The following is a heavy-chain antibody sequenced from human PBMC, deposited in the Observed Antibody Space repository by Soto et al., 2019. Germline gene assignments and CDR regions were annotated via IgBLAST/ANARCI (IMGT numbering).Heavy chain of an antibody. D-gene: IGHD6-13*01. Sequence: GGSLRLSCAASGFTFSSYGMHWVRQAPGKGLEWVAVISYDGSNKYYADSVKGRFTISRDNSKNTLYLQMNSLRAEDTAVYYCAKDLAGYRSSWYVCGMDVWGQGPTVTVSS. V-gene: IGHV3-30*18. CDR3: AKDLAGYRSSWYVCGMDV. J-gene: IGHJ6*02. CDR2: ISYDGSNK. CDR1: GFTFSSYG.